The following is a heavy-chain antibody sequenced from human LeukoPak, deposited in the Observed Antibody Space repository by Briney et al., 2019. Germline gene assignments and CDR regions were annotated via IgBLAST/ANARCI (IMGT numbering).Heavy chain of an antibody. J-gene: IGHJ3*02. CDR3: AKVGNGLAGTYHFHTLGAFDM. Sequence: ASVKVSCKASGYTFTGYYLHWVRQAPGQGLEWMGWINPNSGDTNYAQKFQGRVTMTRDTSINTAYMDLNNLRSDDTAVYSCAKVGNGLAGTYHFHTLGAFDMWGQGTTVTVSS. V-gene: IGHV1-2*02. D-gene: IGHD2/OR15-2a*01. CDR1: GYTFTGYY. CDR2: INPNSGDT.